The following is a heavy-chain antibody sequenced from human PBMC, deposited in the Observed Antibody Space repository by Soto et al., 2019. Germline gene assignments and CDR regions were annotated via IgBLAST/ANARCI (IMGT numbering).Heavy chain of an antibody. J-gene: IGHJ4*02. CDR3: ARGLENYDILTGYHY. Sequence: QVQLQQWGAGLLKPSETLSLNCAVYGGSFSGYYWSWIRQPPGKGLEWIGAINHSGSTNYNPSLKSRVTISVDTSQNQFSLKLSSVTAADTAVYYCARGLENYDILTGYHYWGQGTLVTVSS. D-gene: IGHD3-9*01. V-gene: IGHV4-34*01. CDR1: GGSFSGYY. CDR2: INHSGST.